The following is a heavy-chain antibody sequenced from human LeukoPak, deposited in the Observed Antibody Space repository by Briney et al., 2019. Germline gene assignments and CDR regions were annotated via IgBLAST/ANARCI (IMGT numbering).Heavy chain of an antibody. CDR1: GGSISSGGYY. D-gene: IGHD3-10*01. CDR3: AREGITMVRGVPNYYYGMDV. CDR2: IYYSGSI. Sequence: SQTLSLTCTVSGGSISSGGYYWSWIRQHPGKGLEWIGYIYYSGSIYYNPSLKSRVTISVDTSKNQFSLKLSSVTAADTAVYYCAREGITMVRGVPNYYYGMDVWGKGTTVTVSS. J-gene: IGHJ6*04. V-gene: IGHV4-31*03.